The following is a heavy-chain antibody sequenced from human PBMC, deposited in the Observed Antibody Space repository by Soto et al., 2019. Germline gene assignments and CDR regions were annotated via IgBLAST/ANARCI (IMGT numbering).Heavy chain of an antibody. V-gene: IGHV4-39*01. CDR3: ARQTCSSTSCYIYYYYMDV. CDR1: GGSISSSSYY. Sequence: SETLSLTCTFSGGSISSSSYYLGWIRQPPGKGLEWIGSIYYSGSTYYNPSLKSRVTISVDTSKNQFSLKLSSVTAADTAVYYCARQTCSSTSCYIYYYYMDVWGKGTTVTVSS. J-gene: IGHJ6*03. CDR2: IYYSGST. D-gene: IGHD2-2*02.